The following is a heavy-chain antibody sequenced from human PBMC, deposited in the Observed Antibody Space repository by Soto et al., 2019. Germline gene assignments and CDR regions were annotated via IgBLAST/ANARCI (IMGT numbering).Heavy chain of an antibody. CDR3: AKGVGWVPRIQPDY. V-gene: IGHV3-23*01. Sequence: GGSLRLSCAASGFTFSSYAMSWVRQAPGKGLEWVSAIRGSGGSTYYADSVEGRFTISRDNSKNTLYLQMNSLRAEDTAVYYCAKGVGWVPRIQPDYWGQGTLVTVSS. J-gene: IGHJ4*02. CDR1: GFTFSSYA. CDR2: IRGSGGST. D-gene: IGHD1-26*01.